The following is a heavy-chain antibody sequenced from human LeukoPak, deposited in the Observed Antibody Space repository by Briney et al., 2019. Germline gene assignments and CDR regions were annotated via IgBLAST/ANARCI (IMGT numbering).Heavy chain of an antibody. Sequence: GESLKISCKGSGYSFTSYWIGWVRQMPGKGLEWMGIIYPGDSDTRYSPSFQGQVTISADKSISTAYLQWSSLKASDTAMYYCARSHRLSRHYYDSSGYYYYFDYWGQGTLVTVSS. CDR2: IYPGDSDT. CDR1: GYSFTSYW. J-gene: IGHJ4*02. CDR3: ARSHRLSRHYYDSSGYYYYFDY. V-gene: IGHV5-51*01. D-gene: IGHD3-22*01.